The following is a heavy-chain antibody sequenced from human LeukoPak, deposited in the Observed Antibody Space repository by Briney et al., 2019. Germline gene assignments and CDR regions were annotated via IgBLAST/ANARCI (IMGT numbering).Heavy chain of an antibody. Sequence: GESLKISCAASGLTFSSYGMHWVRQAPGKGLEWVAVIWYDGSNKYYADSVKGRFTISRDNSKNKLYLQMNILVAEDTAVYYCAKGAYYYESSGYLGLDYWGQGTLVTVSS. CDR3: AKGAYYYESSGYLGLDY. V-gene: IGHV3-33*06. CDR2: IWYDGSNK. J-gene: IGHJ4*02. D-gene: IGHD3-22*01. CDR1: GLTFSSYG.